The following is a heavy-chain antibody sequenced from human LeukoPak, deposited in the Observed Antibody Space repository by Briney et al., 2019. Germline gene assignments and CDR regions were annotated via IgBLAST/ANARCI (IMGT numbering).Heavy chain of an antibody. Sequence: SETLSLTCTVSGGSISSSSYYWGWIRQPPGKGLEWIGRIYYSGSTYYNPSLKSRVTISIDTSKNQFSLKLSSVTAADAAVYYCARGIDGAYCGGDCYSWAFDIWGQGTMVTVSS. CDR2: IYYSGST. CDR1: GGSISSSSYY. J-gene: IGHJ3*02. D-gene: IGHD2-21*02. CDR3: ARGIDGAYCGGDCYSWAFDI. V-gene: IGHV4-39*07.